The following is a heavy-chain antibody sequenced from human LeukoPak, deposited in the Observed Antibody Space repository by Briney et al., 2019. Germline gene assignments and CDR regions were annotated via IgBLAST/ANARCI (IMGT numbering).Heavy chain of an antibody. J-gene: IGHJ4*02. CDR2: ISSSSSYI. CDR3: ARDLYCSSTSCSNGY. D-gene: IGHD2-2*01. V-gene: IGHV3-21*01. CDR1: GFTFSTYS. Sequence: TGGSLRLSCAASGFTFSTYSMNWVRQAPGKGLEWVSSISSSSSYIYYADSVKGRFTISRGNAKNSLYLQMNSLRAEDTAVYYCARDLYCSSTSCSNGYWGQGTLVTVSS.